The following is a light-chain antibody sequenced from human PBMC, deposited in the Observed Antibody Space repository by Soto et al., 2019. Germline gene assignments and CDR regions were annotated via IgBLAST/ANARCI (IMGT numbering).Light chain of an antibody. Sequence: EIVLTQSPGTLSLSPGERATLSCRASQSISSSSLAWYQKRPGQAPRLLIFGASYRATGIPDRFSGSGSGTDFTLTISRLEPEDFAVYYCQQYSSSPPEFTFGPGTKVHIK. V-gene: IGKV3-20*01. CDR2: GAS. J-gene: IGKJ3*01. CDR1: QSISSSS. CDR3: QQYSSSPPEFT.